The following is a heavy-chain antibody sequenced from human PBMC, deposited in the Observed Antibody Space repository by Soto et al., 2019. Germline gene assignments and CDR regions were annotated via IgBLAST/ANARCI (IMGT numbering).Heavy chain of an antibody. Sequence: PGGSLRLSCAASGFTFSDYYMSWIRQAPGKGLEWVSYISSSGSTIYYADSVKGRFTISRDNAKNSLYLQMNSLRAEDTAVYYCARHTAWIRPCPPNDYWGQGTLVTVSS. V-gene: IGHV3-11*01. CDR3: ARHTAWIRPCPPNDY. CDR2: ISSSGSTI. CDR1: GFTFSDYY. J-gene: IGHJ4*02. D-gene: IGHD5-18*01.